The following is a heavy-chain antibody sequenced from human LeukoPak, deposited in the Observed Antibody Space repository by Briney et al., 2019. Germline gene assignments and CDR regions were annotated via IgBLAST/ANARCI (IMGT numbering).Heavy chain of an antibody. V-gene: IGHV4-59*01. J-gene: IGHJ4*02. CDR3: ARDETGTDFDY. CDR2: IYDSGNT. CDR1: SGSISSFY. Sequence: PSETLSLTCTVSSGSISSFYWSWIRQPPGKGLEWIGYIYDSGNTDYNPSLKSRVTISVDTSKNQFSLRLSSVIAADTAVYYCARDETGTDFDYWGQGTLVTVSS. D-gene: IGHD7-27*01.